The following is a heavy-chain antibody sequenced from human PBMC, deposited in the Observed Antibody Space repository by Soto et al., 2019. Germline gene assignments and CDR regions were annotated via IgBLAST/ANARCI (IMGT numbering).Heavy chain of an antibody. CDR3: ARDSDSGYYVDY. CDR2: ISYDGSGK. V-gene: IGHV3-30*09. D-gene: IGHD3-22*01. J-gene: IGHJ4*02. CDR1: GFTFSRYG. Sequence: SLRLSCAASGFTFSRYGMHWFRQAPGKGLEWVAVISYDGSGKYYADSVKGRFAISRDDSKNSLYLQMNSLKTEDTAIYYCARDSDSGYYVDYWGQETLVTVSS.